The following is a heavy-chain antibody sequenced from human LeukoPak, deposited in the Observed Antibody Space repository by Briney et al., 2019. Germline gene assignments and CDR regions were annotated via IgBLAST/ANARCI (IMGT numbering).Heavy chain of an antibody. D-gene: IGHD1-1*01. V-gene: IGHV4-34*01. J-gene: IGHJ2*01. CDR2: INHIGST. Sequence: SETLSLACAVYGGSFGGYYWGWIRQPAGKGLEWIGEINHIGSTNYNPSLRSRVTISVDTSKNQLSLKPSALTVAAPPVYYGAGKHDPYWNFEPTGRGDPGTVSS. CDR1: GGSFGGYY. CDR3: AGKHDPYWNFEP.